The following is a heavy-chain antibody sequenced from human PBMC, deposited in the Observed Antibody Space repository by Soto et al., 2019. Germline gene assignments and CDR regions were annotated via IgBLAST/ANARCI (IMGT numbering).Heavy chain of an antibody. CDR2: IYPGDSDT. D-gene: IGHD6-6*01. J-gene: IGHJ4*02. V-gene: IGHV5-51*01. CDR1: GYSFTSHW. Sequence: GESLKISCKGSGYSFTSHWIGWVRQLPGKGLEWMGIIYPGDSDTTYSPSFQGQVTISADKSISTAYLQWSSLKASDTAMYYCVRPVNTLAGRGSFGYWGQGTLVTVSS. CDR3: VRPVNTLAGRGSFGY.